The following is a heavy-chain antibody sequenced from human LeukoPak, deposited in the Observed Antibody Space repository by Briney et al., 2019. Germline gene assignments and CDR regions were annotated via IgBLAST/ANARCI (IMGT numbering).Heavy chain of an antibody. D-gene: IGHD5-18*01. J-gene: IGHJ4*02. CDR2: ISYDGSNK. V-gene: IGHV3-30-3*01. CDR1: GFTFSSYA. CDR3: ARDRRRIQLWYYFDY. Sequence: SGRSLRLSCAASGFTFSSYAMHWVRQAPGKGLEWVAVISYDGSNKYYADSVKGRFTTSRDNSKNTLYLQMNSLRAEDTAVYYCARDRRRIQLWYYFDYWGQGTLVTVSS.